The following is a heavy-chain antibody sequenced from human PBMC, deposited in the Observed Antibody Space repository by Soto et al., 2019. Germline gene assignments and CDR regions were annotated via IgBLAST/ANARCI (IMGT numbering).Heavy chain of an antibody. D-gene: IGHD3-3*01. CDR1: GFTFSSYW. CDR3: ARFYYDFWSGYYHGMDV. CDR2: IKQDGSEK. Sequence: GGSLRLSCAASGFTFSSYWMSWVRQAPGKGLEWVANIKQDGSEKYYVDSVKGRFTISRDNAKNSLYLQMNSLRAEDTAVYYCARFYYDFWSGYYHGMDVWGQGTTVTVS. V-gene: IGHV3-7*01. J-gene: IGHJ6*02.